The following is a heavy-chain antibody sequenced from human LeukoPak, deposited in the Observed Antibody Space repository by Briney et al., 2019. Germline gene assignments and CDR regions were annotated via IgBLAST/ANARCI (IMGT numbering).Heavy chain of an antibody. V-gene: IGHV4-39*07. D-gene: IGHD4-17*01. CDR2: IYYSGST. Sequence: SETLSLTCTVSGGSISSSSYYWGWIRQPPGKGLEWIGSIYYSGSTYYNPSLKSRVTISVDTSKNQFSLKLSSVTAADTAVYYCASPGGEYYGDYPIDYWGQGTLVTVSS. J-gene: IGHJ4*02. CDR3: ASPGGEYYGDYPIDY. CDR1: GGSISSSSYY.